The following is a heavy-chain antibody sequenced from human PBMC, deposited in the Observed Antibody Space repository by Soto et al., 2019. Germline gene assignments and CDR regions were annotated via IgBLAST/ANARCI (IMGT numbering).Heavy chain of an antibody. CDR1: GFTFSSYS. Sequence: VGSLRLSCAASGFTFSSYSMNWVRQAPGKGLEWVSSISSSSSYIYYADSVKGRFTISRDNAKNSLYLQMNSLRAEDTAVYYCARGDRPGLFDYWGQGTLVTVSS. V-gene: IGHV3-21*01. CDR2: ISSSSSYI. CDR3: ARGDRPGLFDY. J-gene: IGHJ4*02. D-gene: IGHD6-6*01.